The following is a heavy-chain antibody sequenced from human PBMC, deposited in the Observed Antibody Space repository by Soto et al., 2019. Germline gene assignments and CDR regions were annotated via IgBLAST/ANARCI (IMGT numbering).Heavy chain of an antibody. D-gene: IGHD3-22*01. CDR2: IKQDGSEK. V-gene: IGHV3-7*04. CDR1: GFTYSRYW. Sequence: GGSLRRSCAACGFTYSRYWMSWVRQDPGKGLEWVANIKQDGSEKYYVDSVKGRFTISRDNAKNSLYLQMNSLRAEDTAVYYCARSHYYDSSGYYYYYGMDVWGQGTTVTVSS. CDR3: ARSHYYDSSGYYYYYGMDV. J-gene: IGHJ6*02.